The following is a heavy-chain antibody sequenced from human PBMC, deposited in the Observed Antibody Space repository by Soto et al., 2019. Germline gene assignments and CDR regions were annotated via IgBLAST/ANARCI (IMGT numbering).Heavy chain of an antibody. V-gene: IGHV1-18*01. Sequence: QVQLVQSGAEVKKPGASVKISCKASGYTFTSYGISWVRQAPGQGLEWMGWISAYNGNTNYAQKLQGRVTMTTDTSTSTAYMELRSLRSDDTAVYYCARSGGGWGSGSYRGAFDIWGQGTMVTVSS. J-gene: IGHJ3*02. CDR1: GYTFTSYG. CDR2: ISAYNGNT. CDR3: ARSGGGWGSGSYRGAFDI. D-gene: IGHD6-19*01.